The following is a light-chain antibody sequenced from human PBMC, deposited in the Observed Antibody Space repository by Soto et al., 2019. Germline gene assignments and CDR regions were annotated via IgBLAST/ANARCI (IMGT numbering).Light chain of an antibody. V-gene: IGKV3-20*01. J-gene: IGKJ1*01. CDR1: QSVSSSY. CDR2: GAS. CDR3: QQYDSSTRWT. Sequence: EIVLTQSPVTLSLSPGERATLSCRASQSVSSSYLAWYQQKPGQAPKLLIYGASSRATGIPDRFSGSGSGTDFTLTISRLEPEDFAVYYCQQYDSSTRWTFAQGTTVEIK.